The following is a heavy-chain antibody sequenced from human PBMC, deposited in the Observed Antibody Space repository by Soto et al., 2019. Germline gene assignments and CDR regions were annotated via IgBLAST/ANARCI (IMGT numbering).Heavy chain of an antibody. CDR3: AKDLGYSSSWYGVDYYYGMDV. V-gene: IGHV3-23*01. J-gene: IGHJ6*02. Sequence: GGSLRLSCAASGFTFSSYAMSWVRQAPGKGLEWVSAISGSGGSTYYADSVKGRFTISRDNSKNTLYLQMNSLRAEDTAVYYCAKDLGYSSSWYGVDYYYGMDVWGQGTTVTVSS. CDR2: ISGSGGST. CDR1: GFTFSSYA. D-gene: IGHD6-13*01.